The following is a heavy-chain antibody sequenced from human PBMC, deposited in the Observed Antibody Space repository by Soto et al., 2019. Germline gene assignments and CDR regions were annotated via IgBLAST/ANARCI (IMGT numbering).Heavy chain of an antibody. D-gene: IGHD6-13*01. CDR3: ARDASPNSSSWYYFDY. V-gene: IGHV6-1*01. CDR2: TYYRSKWYN. J-gene: IGHJ4*02. Sequence: SQTLSLTCAISGDSVSSNSAAWNWISQSPSRGLEWLGRTYYRSKWYNDYAVSVKSRITINPDTSKNQFSLQLNCVTPEDTAVYYCARDASPNSSSWYYFDYWGQGTLVTVSS. CDR1: GDSVSSNSAA.